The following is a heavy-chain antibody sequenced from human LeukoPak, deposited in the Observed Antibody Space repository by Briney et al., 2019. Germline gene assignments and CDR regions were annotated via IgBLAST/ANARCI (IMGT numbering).Heavy chain of an antibody. J-gene: IGHJ4*02. CDR2: ISAYNGNT. CDR3: AREVLTGYYVGLRLFDY. CDR1: GYTFTSYG. Sequence: GASVKVSCKASGYTFTSYGISWVRQAPGQGLEWMEWISAYNGNTNYAQKLQGRVTMTTDTSTSTAYMELRGLRSDDTAVYYCAREVLTGYYVGLRLFDYWGQGTLVTVSS. D-gene: IGHD3-9*01. V-gene: IGHV1-18*01.